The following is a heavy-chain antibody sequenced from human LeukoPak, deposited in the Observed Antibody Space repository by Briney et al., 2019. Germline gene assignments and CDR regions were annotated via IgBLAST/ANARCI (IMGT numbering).Heavy chain of an antibody. Sequence: SENLSLTGTVSGGSISSYYWSWIRQPPGKGLEWIGYIDYSGRTNYNTSLKSRVTISVDTSNNQFSMKLSSVTAADTGVYYCARGKIEVAGKPFDYWGQGTLVTVSS. CDR3: ARGKIEVAGKPFDY. D-gene: IGHD6-19*01. J-gene: IGHJ4*02. CDR2: IDYSGRT. V-gene: IGHV4-59*01. CDR1: GGSISSYY.